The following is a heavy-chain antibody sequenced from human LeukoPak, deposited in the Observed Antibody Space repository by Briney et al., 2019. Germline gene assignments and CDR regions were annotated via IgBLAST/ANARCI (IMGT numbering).Heavy chain of an antibody. CDR1: GFNFSSYA. V-gene: IGHV3-7*03. J-gene: IGHJ6*02. CDR3: ARGGGLDV. Sequence: GSLRLSCAASGFNFSSYAMKWARPAPGKGLEWVASINHNGNVNYYVDSVKGRFTISRDNAKNSLYLQMSNLRAEDTAVYFCARGGGLDVWGQGATVTVSS. CDR2: INHNGNVN. D-gene: IGHD3-16*01.